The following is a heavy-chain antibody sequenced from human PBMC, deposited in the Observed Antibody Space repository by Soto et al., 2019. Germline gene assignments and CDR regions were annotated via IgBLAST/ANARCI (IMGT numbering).Heavy chain of an antibody. CDR2: IRSKANSYAT. J-gene: IGHJ6*02. Sequence: GGSLRLSCAASGFTFSCSAMHWVRQSSGKGLEWVGRIRSKANSYATAYAASVKGRLTISRDDSKNTAYLQMNSLKTEDTAVYYCTPTAAIGDYYGMDVWGQGTTVTVSS. V-gene: IGHV3-73*01. CDR1: GFTFSCSA. D-gene: IGHD2-2*01. CDR3: TPTAAIGDYYGMDV.